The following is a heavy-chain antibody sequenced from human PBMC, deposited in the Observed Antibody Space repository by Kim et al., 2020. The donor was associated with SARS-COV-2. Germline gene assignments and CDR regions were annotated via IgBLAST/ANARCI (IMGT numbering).Heavy chain of an antibody. CDR1: EFTFSNYW. CDR3: ARELKIDPSSPRQYDALDM. J-gene: IGHJ3*02. D-gene: IGHD4-4*01. V-gene: IGHV3-74*01. Sequence: GGSLRISCAASEFTFSNYWMHWVRQMPGQGLEWVSRIKSDGSSKDYADSVKGRFRITRDNAWNKMYLEMNGLRVEDTAVYYCARELKIDPSSPRQYDALDMWGQGTMVTVSS. CDR2: IKSDGSSK.